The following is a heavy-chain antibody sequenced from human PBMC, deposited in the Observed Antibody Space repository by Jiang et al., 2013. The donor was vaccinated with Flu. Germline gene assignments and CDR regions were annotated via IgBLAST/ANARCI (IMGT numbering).Heavy chain of an antibody. J-gene: IGHJ3*02. CDR3: ASPSRGELVNDAFDI. Sequence: GAEVKKPGASVKVSCKASGYTFTSYVMNWVRQAPGQRLEWMGWINAGNGNTKYSQKFQGRVTITRDTSASTAYMELSSLRSEDTAVYYCASPSRGELVNDAFDIWGQGTMVTVSS. D-gene: IGHD1-26*01. CDR1: GYTFTSYV. CDR2: INAGNGNT. V-gene: IGHV1-3*01.